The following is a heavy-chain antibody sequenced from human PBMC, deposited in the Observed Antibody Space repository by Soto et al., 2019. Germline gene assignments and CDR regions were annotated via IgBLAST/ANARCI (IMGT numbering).Heavy chain of an antibody. CDR3: ARGGWSVDY. Sequence: SETLSLTCTVSSGSMTNNYWTWIRQPPGKGLERIGYIYYTGSTNYNPSLKSRATISIDTSKNQFSLNLISVTTADTAVYYCARGGWSVDYWGQGTLVTVSS. CDR1: SGSMTNNY. D-gene: IGHD2-15*01. V-gene: IGHV4-59*01. J-gene: IGHJ4*02. CDR2: IYYTGST.